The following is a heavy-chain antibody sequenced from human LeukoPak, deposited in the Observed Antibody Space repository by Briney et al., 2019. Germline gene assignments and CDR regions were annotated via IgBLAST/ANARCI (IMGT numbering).Heavy chain of an antibody. CDR2: IYYSGST. D-gene: IGHD5-12*01. V-gene: IGHV4-59*01. J-gene: IGHJ5*02. Sequence: SETLPLTCTVSGGSISSYYWSWIRQPPGKGLEWMGYIYYSGSTNYNPSLKSRVTISVDTSKNQFSLKLSSVTAADTAVYYCARIIGDSGYANWFDPWGQGTLVTVSS. CDR3: ARIIGDSGYANWFDP. CDR1: GGSISSYY.